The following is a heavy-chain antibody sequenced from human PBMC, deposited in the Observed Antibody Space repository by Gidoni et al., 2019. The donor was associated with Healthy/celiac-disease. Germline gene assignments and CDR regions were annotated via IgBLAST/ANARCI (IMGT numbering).Heavy chain of an antibody. V-gene: IGHV3-48*04. CDR2: ISSSSSTI. CDR3: ARTGSLGRLGY. CDR1: GFTFSSYS. Sequence: EVQLVESGGGLVQPGGSLRLSCAASGFTFSSYSMNWVRQAPGKGLEWVSYISSSSSTIYYADSVKGRFTISRDNAKNSLYLQMNSLRAEDTAVYYCARTGSLGRLGYWGQGTLVTVSS. D-gene: IGHD3-9*01. J-gene: IGHJ4*02.